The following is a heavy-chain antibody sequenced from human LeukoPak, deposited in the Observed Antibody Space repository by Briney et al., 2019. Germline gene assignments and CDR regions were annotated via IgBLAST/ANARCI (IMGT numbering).Heavy chain of an antibody. V-gene: IGHV6-1*01. D-gene: IGHD5-18*01. CDR2: TYYRSKWYN. J-gene: IGHJ3*02. CDR3: ARDTLYLGLWLRFWGAFDI. Sequence: SQTLSLTCAISGDSVSSNSAAWNWIRQSPSRGLEWLGRTYYRSKWYNDYAVSVKSRITINPDTSRNQFSLQLNSVTPEDTAVYYCARDTLYLGLWLRFWGAFDIWGQGTMVTVSS. CDR1: GDSVSSNSAA.